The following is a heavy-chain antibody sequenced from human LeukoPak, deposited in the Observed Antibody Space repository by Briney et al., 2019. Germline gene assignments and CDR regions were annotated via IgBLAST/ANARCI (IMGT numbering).Heavy chain of an antibody. CDR1: GFTFSSYA. V-gene: IGHV3-7*01. D-gene: IGHD6-19*01. J-gene: IGHJ4*02. Sequence: PGGSLRLSCAASGFTFSSYAMHWVRQAPGKGLEWVANIKQDGSDKYYVESVEGRFTISRDNTKNSLYLQMNSLRAEDTAVYYCARVGSPHTAYSSGWYTNYWGQGTLVTVSS. CDR2: IKQDGSDK. CDR3: ARVGSPHTAYSSGWYTNY.